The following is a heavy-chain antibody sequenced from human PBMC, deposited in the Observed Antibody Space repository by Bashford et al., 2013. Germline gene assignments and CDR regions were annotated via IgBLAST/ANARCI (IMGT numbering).Heavy chain of an antibody. CDR2: IIPIFGTA. D-gene: IGHD4-17*01. CDR1: GGTFSSYA. V-gene: IGHV1-69*06. Sequence: SVKVSCKASGGTFSSYAISWVRQAPGQGLEWMGGIIPIFGTANYAQKFQGRVTITADKSTSTAYMELSSLRSEDTAVYYCARVTPNTVTTFGEYDYWGQGTLVTVSS. J-gene: IGHJ4*02. CDR3: ARVTPNTVTTFGEYDY.